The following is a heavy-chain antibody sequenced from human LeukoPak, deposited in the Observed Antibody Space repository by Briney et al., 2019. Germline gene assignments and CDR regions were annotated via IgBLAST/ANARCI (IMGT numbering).Heavy chain of an antibody. D-gene: IGHD2-2*01. CDR1: GGSISSGGYY. V-gene: IGHV4-31*03. CDR3: ARTGWCSSTSCYLDY. CDR2: IYVGGST. J-gene: IGHJ4*02. Sequence: SQTLSLTCSVSGGSISSGGYYWSWIRQHPGKGLEWIGYIYVGGSTYYNTSLKSRVSISVDASKNQFSLKLTSVTAADTAVYYCARTGWCSSTSCYLDYWGQGTLATVSS.